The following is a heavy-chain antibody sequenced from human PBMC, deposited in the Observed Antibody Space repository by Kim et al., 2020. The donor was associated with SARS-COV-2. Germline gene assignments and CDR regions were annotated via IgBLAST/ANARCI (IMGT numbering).Heavy chain of an antibody. Sequence: GESLKISCKGSGYSFTSHWIGWVRQKPGKGLEWMGIIFPGDSETRYSPSFQGQVTISVDKSISTAFLQWTRLKASDTAMYYCARHEVETGYFQHWGQGTLVTVSS. D-gene: IGHD1-1*01. V-gene: IGHV5-51*01. J-gene: IGHJ1*01. CDR1: GYSFTSHW. CDR2: IFPGDSET. CDR3: ARHEVETGYFQH.